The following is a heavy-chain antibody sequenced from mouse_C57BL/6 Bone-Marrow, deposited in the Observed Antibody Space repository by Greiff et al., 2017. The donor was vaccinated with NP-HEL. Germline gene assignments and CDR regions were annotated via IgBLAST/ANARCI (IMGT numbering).Heavy chain of an antibody. CDR3: ARSRVYYSNYYAMDY. D-gene: IGHD2-5*01. V-gene: IGHV1-64*01. Sequence: QVQLKQPGAELVKPGASVKLSCKASGYTFTSYWMHWVKQRPGQGLEWIGMIHPNSGSTNYNEKFKSKATLTVDKSSSTAYMQLSSLTSEDSAVYYCARSRVYYSNYYAMDYWGQGTSVTVSS. CDR2: IHPNSGST. J-gene: IGHJ4*01. CDR1: GYTFTSYW.